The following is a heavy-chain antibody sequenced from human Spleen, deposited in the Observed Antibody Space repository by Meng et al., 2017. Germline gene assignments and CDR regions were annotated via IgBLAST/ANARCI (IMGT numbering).Heavy chain of an antibody. CDR1: GYSISSGYY. Sequence: SETLSLTCAVSGYSISSGYYWGWIRRPPGKGLEWIGSIYHSGSSYYNPSLRSRVIMSVDTSKNQFSLKLSSVTAADTAVYYCARDPRLGGVYFDYWGQGTLVTVSS. V-gene: IGHV4-38-2*02. J-gene: IGHJ4*02. D-gene: IGHD7-27*01. CDR2: IYHSGSS. CDR3: ARDPRLGGVYFDY.